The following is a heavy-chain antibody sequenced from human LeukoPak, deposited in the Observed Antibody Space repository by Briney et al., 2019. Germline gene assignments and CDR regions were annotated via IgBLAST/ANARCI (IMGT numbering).Heavy chain of an antibody. CDR2: IWYDGSNK. V-gene: IGHV3-33*01. Sequence: GGSLRLSCAASGFTFSSYGMHWVRQAPGKGLEWVAVIWYDGSNKYYADSVKGRFTISRDNSKNTLYLQMNSLRVEDTAVYYCARDHSSGWYSDYFDYWGQGTLVTVSS. CDR1: GFTFSSYG. CDR3: ARDHSSGWYSDYFDY. J-gene: IGHJ4*02. D-gene: IGHD6-19*01.